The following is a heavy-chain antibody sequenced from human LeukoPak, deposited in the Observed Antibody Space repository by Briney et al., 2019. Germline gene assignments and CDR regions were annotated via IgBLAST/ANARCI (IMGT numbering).Heavy chain of an antibody. CDR3: ARWRSYRGLGAFDI. Sequence: ASVKVSCKPSGDTFSTYVMHWVRQAPGQSLEWMGWINAGNGNTKYSQKFQGRVTITRDTSASTAYMELSSLRSEDTAVYYCARWRSYRGLGAFDIWGQGTMVTVSS. CDR1: GDTFSTYV. J-gene: IGHJ3*02. D-gene: IGHD1-26*01. CDR2: INAGNGNT. V-gene: IGHV1-3*01.